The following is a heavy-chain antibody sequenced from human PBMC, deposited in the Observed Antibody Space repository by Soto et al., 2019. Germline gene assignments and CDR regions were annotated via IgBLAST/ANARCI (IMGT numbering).Heavy chain of an antibody. CDR1: GFTFSSSA. CDR2: ISGSGVAK. D-gene: IGHD1-26*01. Sequence: DVELLESGGALVQPGGSLRLSCVASGFTFSSSAMNWVRQAPGKGLEWVSTISGSGVAKFYADSVKGRFTISRANSNNTVSLQMNSLRAEDAALYYCAKDRSPGATTWNVYWGQGTLVTVSS. V-gene: IGHV3-23*01. J-gene: IGHJ4*02. CDR3: AKDRSPGATTWNVY.